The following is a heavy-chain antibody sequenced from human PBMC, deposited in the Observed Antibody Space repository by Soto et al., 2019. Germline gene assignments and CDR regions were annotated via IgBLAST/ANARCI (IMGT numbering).Heavy chain of an antibody. J-gene: IGHJ4*02. D-gene: IGHD6-19*01. CDR3: AHRSPLHFLGGWYGDYFDT. V-gene: IGHV2-5*02. CDR1: GFSLSSNGVG. Sequence: QITFKESGPTLVKPTQTLTLTCTFSGFSLSSNGVGVGWIRQAPGKAPECLAVIYWDDDKRYSPSLKTRHAIPKDPSKNQVVLTMTNMDPVDTATYFCAHRSPLHFLGGWYGDYFDTWGQGTQVTVSS. CDR2: IYWDDDK.